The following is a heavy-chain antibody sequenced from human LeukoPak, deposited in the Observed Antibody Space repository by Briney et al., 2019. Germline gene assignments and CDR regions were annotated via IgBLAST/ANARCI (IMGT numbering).Heavy chain of an antibody. V-gene: IGHV3-15*01. Sequence: PGGSLRLSCAASGFTFNNAWMSWVRQAPGKGLEWVGRIKSKTDGGTTDYAAPVKGRFTISRDDSKNTLYLQMNSLKTKDYYGSGISDYWGQGTLVTVSS. CDR1: GFTFNNAW. CDR3: SDY. D-gene: IGHD3-10*01. J-gene: IGHJ4*02. CDR2: IKSKTDGGTT.